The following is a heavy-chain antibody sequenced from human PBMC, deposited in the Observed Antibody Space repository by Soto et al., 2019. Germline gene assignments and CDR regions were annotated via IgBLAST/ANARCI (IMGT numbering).Heavy chain of an antibody. D-gene: IGHD3-3*01. CDR3: SDFSGDS. V-gene: IGHV3-73*01. CDR1: GFTFSGSA. J-gene: IGHJ4*02. CDR2: IRSRANSYAT. Sequence: GGSLRLSCAASGFTFSGSAIHWVRQASGKGLEWVGRIRSRANSYATAYATSVRGRFTISRDDSQNTAYLHMDSLKTEDTAVYYCSDFSGDSWGQGTLVTVSS.